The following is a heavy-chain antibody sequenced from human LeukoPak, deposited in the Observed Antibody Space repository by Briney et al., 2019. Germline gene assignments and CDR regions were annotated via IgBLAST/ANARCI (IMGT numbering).Heavy chain of an antibody. CDR2: ISGSGGST. Sequence: GGSLRLSRAASGFTFSSYAMSWVRQAPGKGLEWVSVISGSGGSTYYADSVKGRFTISRDNSKNTLYLQMNSLRAEDTAVYYCAKEGVTRGYSYGFPTNFDYWGQGTLVTVSS. J-gene: IGHJ4*02. V-gene: IGHV3-23*01. CDR3: AKEGVTRGYSYGFPTNFDY. D-gene: IGHD5-18*01. CDR1: GFTFSSYA.